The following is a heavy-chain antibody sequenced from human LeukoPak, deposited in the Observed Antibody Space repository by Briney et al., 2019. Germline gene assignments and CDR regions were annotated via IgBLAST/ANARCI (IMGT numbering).Heavy chain of an antibody. CDR3: ARWTTTYLDY. Sequence: PAASVTVSCKASGYTFTNYYIHWVRQAPGQGLEWMGIINPSGGSTNFAQKFQGRVTMTTDTSTITVYMELSSLRSEDTAVYYCARWTTTYLDYWGQGTLVTVSS. V-gene: IGHV1-46*01. CDR1: GYTFTNYY. D-gene: IGHD4-11*01. CDR2: INPSGGST. J-gene: IGHJ4*02.